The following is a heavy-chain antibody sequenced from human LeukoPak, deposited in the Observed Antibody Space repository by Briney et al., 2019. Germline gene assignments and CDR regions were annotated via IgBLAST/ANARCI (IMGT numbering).Heavy chain of an antibody. CDR1: GYTFTSYD. CDR3: ARGDVLRSTDY. D-gene: IGHD6-6*01. CDR2: VIPNSGGT. V-gene: IGHV1-2*02. Sequence: ASVKVSCKASGYTFTSYDINWVRQATGQGLEWMGWVIPNSGGTNYAQKFQGRVTMTRDTSISTAYMELNRLTSDDTAVYYCARGDVLRSTDYWGQGTLVTVSS. J-gene: IGHJ4*02.